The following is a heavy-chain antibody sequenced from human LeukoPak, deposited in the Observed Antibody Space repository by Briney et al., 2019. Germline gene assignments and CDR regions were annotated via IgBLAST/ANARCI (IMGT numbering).Heavy chain of an antibody. CDR2: INAGNGNT. J-gene: IGHJ4*02. V-gene: IGHV1-3*01. Sequence: ASVKVSCKASGYTFTSYAMHWVRQAPGQRLEWMGWINAGNGNTKYSQKFQGRVTITRDTSASTAYMELSSLRSEDTAVYYCARVPAAWNLDHYFDYWGQGTLVTVSS. CDR1: GYTFTSYA. D-gene: IGHD1-1*01. CDR3: ARVPAAWNLDHYFDY.